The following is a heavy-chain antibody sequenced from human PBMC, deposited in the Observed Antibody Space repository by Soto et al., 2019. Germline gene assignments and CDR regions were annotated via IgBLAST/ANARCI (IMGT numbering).Heavy chain of an antibody. CDR2: ISAYNGNT. D-gene: IGHD2-15*01. V-gene: IGHV1-18*01. Sequence: ASVKVSCKASGYTFTSYGISWVRQAPGQGLEWMGWISAYNGNTNYAQKLQGRVTMTTDTSTSTAYMELRSLRSDDTAVYYCAMGGNIDEDLNNGAEYFQHWGQGTLVTVSS. CDR1: GYTFTSYG. CDR3: AMGGNIDEDLNNGAEYFQH. J-gene: IGHJ1*01.